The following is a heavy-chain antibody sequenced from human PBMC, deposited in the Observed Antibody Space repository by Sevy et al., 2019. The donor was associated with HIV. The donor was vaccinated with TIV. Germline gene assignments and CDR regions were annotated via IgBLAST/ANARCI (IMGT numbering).Heavy chain of an antibody. Sequence: SETLSLTCTVSGGSISSYYWSWIRQPPGKGLEWIGYIYYSGSTNYNPSLKSRVTISVDTSKNQFSLKLSSVTAADTAVYYCARDEGYRGGPFDPWGQGTLVTVSS. J-gene: IGHJ5*02. CDR2: IYYSGST. CDR1: GGSISSYY. CDR3: ARDEGYRGGPFDP. D-gene: IGHD6-19*01. V-gene: IGHV4-59*13.